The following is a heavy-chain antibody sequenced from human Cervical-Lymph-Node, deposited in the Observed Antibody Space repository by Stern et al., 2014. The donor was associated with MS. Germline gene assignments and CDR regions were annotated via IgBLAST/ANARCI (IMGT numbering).Heavy chain of an antibody. J-gene: IGHJ4*02. Sequence: QVQLVQSGGGVVQPGRSLRLSCAASGFTFSSYGMHWVRQAPGKGLEWVAVISYDGSNKYYADFVKGRFTISRDNSKNTLYLQMNSLRAEDTAVYYCAKNLYDFWSGYAFWGQGTLVTVSS. CDR1: GFTFSSYG. CDR2: ISYDGSNK. V-gene: IGHV3-30*18. D-gene: IGHD3-3*01. CDR3: AKNLYDFWSGYAF.